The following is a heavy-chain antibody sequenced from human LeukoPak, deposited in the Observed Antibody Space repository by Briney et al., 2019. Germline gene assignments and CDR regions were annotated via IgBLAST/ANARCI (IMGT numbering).Heavy chain of an antibody. CDR3: ARDHPTHTIFGVVITSYYFDY. J-gene: IGHJ4*02. V-gene: IGHV4-34*01. CDR2: INHSGST. Sequence: SETLSLTCAVYGGSFSGYYWSWIRQPPGKGLEWIGEINHSGSTNYNPSLKSRVTISVDTSKNQFSLKLSSVTAADTAVYYCARDHPTHTIFGVVITSYYFDYWGQGTLVTVSS. CDR1: GGSFSGYY. D-gene: IGHD3-3*01.